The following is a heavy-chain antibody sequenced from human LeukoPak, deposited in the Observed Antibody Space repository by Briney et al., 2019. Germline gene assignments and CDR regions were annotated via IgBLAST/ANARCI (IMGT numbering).Heavy chain of an antibody. V-gene: IGHV4-59*08. D-gene: IGHD6-19*01. CDR2: IYYSGST. J-gene: IGHJ5*02. Sequence: PSETLSLTCTVSGGSISSYYWSWIRQPPGKGLEWIGYIYYSGSTNYNPSLKSRVTISVDTSKNQFSLKLSSVTAADTAVYYCAGQDSGWPNWFDPWGQGTLVTVSS. CDR1: GGSISSYY. CDR3: AGQDSGWPNWFDP.